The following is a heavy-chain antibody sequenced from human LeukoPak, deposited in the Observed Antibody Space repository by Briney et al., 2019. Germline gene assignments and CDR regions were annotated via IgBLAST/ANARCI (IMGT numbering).Heavy chain of an antibody. J-gene: IGHJ6*02. CDR1: GFTFSLYS. Sequence: GGSLRLSCAASGFTFSLYSMNWVRNAPGKGLEWVSHITRSSTTIYYAGSVEGRFTVSRDNAKNSLYLQMNSLRAEDTAVYYCARGRYYDSSTYSEYSGMDVWGQGTTVTVS. D-gene: IGHD3-22*01. V-gene: IGHV3-48*04. CDR2: ITRSSTTI. CDR3: ARGRYYDSSTYSEYSGMDV.